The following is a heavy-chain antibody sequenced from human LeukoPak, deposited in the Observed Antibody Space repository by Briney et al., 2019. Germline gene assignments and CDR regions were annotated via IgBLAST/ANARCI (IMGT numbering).Heavy chain of an antibody. CDR2: FSGDYALT. J-gene: IGHJ6*03. V-gene: IGHV3-23*01. CDR3: ARNEARYHYYIGV. Sequence: GGSLRLSCAASGFTFSNYAMIWVRQAPGKGLECVSTFSGDYALTYYADSVKGRFTISRDNSKNTLYLQMSNVRPEDTAIYYCARNEARYHYYIGVWGKGTTVTVSS. CDR1: GFTFSNYA.